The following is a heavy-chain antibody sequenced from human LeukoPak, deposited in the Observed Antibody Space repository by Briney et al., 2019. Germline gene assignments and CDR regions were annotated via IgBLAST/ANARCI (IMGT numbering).Heavy chain of an antibody. CDR2: INPNSGGT. D-gene: IGHD3-10*01. CDR3: ARFRGDPEAYFDY. V-gene: IGHV1-2*06. J-gene: IGHJ4*02. CDR1: GYTFTVYY. Sequence: GASVNVSFKASGYTFTVYYMHWVRQAPGQGLEWMGRINPNSGGTNYAQKFQGRVTMTRDTSISTAYMELSRLRSDDTAVYYCARFRGDPEAYFDYWGQGTLVTVSS.